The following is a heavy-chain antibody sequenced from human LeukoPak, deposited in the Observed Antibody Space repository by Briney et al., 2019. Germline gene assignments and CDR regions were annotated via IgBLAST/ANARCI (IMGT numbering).Heavy chain of an antibody. CDR3: AKGSVSVVVPAVPYY. Sequence: SETLSLTCAVSGYSISSGYYWGWIRQPPGKGLEWIGSVYHSGSTYYNPSLKSRVTISVDTSKNQFSLKLSSVTAADTAAYYCAKGSVSVVVPAVPYYWGQGTLVTVSS. CDR2: VYHSGST. D-gene: IGHD2-2*01. J-gene: IGHJ4*02. CDR1: GYSISSGYY. V-gene: IGHV4-38-2*01.